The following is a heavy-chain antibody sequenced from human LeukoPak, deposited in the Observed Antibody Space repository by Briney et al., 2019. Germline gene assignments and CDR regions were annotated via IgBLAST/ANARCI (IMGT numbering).Heavy chain of an antibody. D-gene: IGHD2-15*01. J-gene: IGHJ4*02. CDR1: GGSISSSTYY. Sequence: PSETLSLTCTVSGGSISSSTYYWGWVRQAPGTGLEWVSTFSGSGGSTYYADSVKGRFSISRDNSKNTLYLQMNSLRAEDTAAYYCARSGLNRFDYWGQGTLVTVSS. V-gene: IGHV3-23*01. CDR2: FSGSGGST. CDR3: ARSGLNRFDY.